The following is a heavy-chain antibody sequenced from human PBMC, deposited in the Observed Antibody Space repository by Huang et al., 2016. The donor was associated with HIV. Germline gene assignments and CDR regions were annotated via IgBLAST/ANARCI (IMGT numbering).Heavy chain of an antibody. V-gene: IGHV1-69*01. Sequence: QVQLVQSGAEVKKPGSSVKVSCKASGGTFSSYAISWVRQAPGQGLEWMGWISPIFGTANYAQKFQGRVTITADEATSTAYMELSSLRSEDTAVYYCARVESRRYYDSSGYYYWGQGTLVTVSS. J-gene: IGHJ4*02. CDR2: ISPIFGTA. CDR3: ARVESRRYYDSSGYYY. CDR1: GGTFSSYA. D-gene: IGHD3-22*01.